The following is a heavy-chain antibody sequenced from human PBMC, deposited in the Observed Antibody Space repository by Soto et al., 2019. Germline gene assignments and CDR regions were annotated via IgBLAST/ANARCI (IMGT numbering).Heavy chain of an antibody. CDR3: ARRRDCYNYYYYHYVMAV. CDR1: GYTFTTYF. Sequence: ASVNVSCKASGYTFTTYFLHWVRQAPGQGLEWMGIINPSDGSTSYTQKFQGRVTMTRDTSTSTAYMELSSLRSEDTAVYYCARRRDCYNYYYYHYVMAVWGQGSTVIVSS. D-gene: IGHD2-21*01. V-gene: IGHV1-46*01. CDR2: INPSDGST. J-gene: IGHJ6*02.